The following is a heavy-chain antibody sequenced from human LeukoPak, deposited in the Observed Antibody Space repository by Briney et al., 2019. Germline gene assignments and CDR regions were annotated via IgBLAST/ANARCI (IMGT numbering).Heavy chain of an antibody. CDR3: AKLGIAAAGTLSTSDY. D-gene: IGHD6-13*01. CDR1: GFTFSSYG. J-gene: IGHJ4*02. CDR2: ISYDGSNK. V-gene: IGHV3-30*18. Sequence: AGGSLRLSCAASGFTFSSYGMHWVRQAPGKGLEWVAVISYDGSNKYYADSVKGRFTISRDNSKNTLYLQMNSLRAEDTAVYYCAKLGIAAAGTLSTSDYWGQGTLVTVSS.